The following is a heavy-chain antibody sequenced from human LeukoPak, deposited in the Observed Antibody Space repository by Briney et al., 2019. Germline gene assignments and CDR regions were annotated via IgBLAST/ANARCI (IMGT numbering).Heavy chain of an antibody. CDR3: ARDLLYYDILTGPDY. D-gene: IGHD3-9*01. CDR2: ISAYNGNT. Sequence: ASVKVSCKTSGYTFTGYYTHWVRQAPGQGLEWMGWISAYNGNTNYAQKLQGRVTMTTDTSTSTAYMELRSLRTDDTAVYYCARDLLYYDILTGPDYWGQGTLVTVSS. V-gene: IGHV1-18*04. CDR1: GYTFTGYY. J-gene: IGHJ4*02.